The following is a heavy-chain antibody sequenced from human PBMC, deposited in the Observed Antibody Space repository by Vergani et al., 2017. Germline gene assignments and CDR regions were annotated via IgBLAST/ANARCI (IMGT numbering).Heavy chain of an antibody. CDR2: ISWDGGST. CDR3: ARDEHDYGGNEPASGMDV. Sequence: EVQLVESGGVVVQPGGSLRLSCAASGFTFDDYAMHWVRQAPGKGLEWVSLISWDGGSTYYADSVKGRFTISRDNSKNSLYLQMNSLRAEDTALYYCARDEHDYGGNEPASGMDVWGQGTTVTVSS. CDR1: GFTFDDYA. D-gene: IGHD4-23*01. J-gene: IGHJ6*02. V-gene: IGHV3-43D*04.